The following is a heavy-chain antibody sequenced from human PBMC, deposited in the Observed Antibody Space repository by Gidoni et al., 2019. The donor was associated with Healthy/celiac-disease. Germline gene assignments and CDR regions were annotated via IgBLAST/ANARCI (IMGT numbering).Heavy chain of an antibody. D-gene: IGHD4-17*01. V-gene: IGHV3-21*01. CDR3: ARHYGEGPWYFDL. J-gene: IGHJ2*01. CDR2: ISSSGSYI. Sequence: EVQLVESGGGLVKPGGSLRLSCAASGFTFSSYSMNWVRQAPGKGLEWVSSISSSGSYIYYADSVKGRFTISRDNAKNSLYLQMNSLRAEDTAVYYCARHYGEGPWYFDLWGRGTLVTVSS. CDR1: GFTFSSYS.